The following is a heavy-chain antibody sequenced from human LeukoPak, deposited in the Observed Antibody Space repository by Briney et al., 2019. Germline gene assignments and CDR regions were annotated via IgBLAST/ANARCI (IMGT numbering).Heavy chain of an antibody. Sequence: SETLSLTCTVSGGSISSYYWSWIRQPPGKGLEWIGYIYYSGSTNFNPSLKSRVTISVDTSKNQFSLNLMSVTAADTAVYYCTRDTGTTGEVKFDPWGQGTLVTVSS. CDR2: IYYSGST. D-gene: IGHD4-17*01. CDR1: GGSISSYY. V-gene: IGHV4-59*12. J-gene: IGHJ5*02. CDR3: TRDTGTTGEVKFDP.